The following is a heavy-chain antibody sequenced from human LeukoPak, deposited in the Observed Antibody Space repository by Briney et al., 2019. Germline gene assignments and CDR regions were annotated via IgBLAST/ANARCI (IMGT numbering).Heavy chain of an antibody. V-gene: IGHV1-69*13. CDR2: IIPIFGTA. Sequence: ASVKVSCKASGGTFISYAISWVRQAPGQGLEWMGGIIPIFGTANYAQKFQGRVTITADESTSTAYMELSSLRSEDTAVYYCARTVAVAGTGWFDPWGQGTLVTVSS. CDR1: GGTFISYA. CDR3: ARTVAVAGTGWFDP. J-gene: IGHJ5*02. D-gene: IGHD6-19*01.